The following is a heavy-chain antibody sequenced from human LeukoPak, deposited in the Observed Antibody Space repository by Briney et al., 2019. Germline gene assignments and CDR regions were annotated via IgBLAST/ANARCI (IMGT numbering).Heavy chain of an antibody. CDR2: ISNSGGRT. V-gene: IGHV3-23*01. Sequence: SGGSLRLSCAASGFTFSTYAMTWVRQAPGKGLEWVSTISNSGGRTYYADSVKGRITVSRDNSENTLYLQMNSLRVEDTAVYYCAKGRGEAFPYHYMDVWGKGTTVSVSS. D-gene: IGHD3-10*01. CDR1: GFTFSTYA. CDR3: AKGRGEAFPYHYMDV. J-gene: IGHJ6*03.